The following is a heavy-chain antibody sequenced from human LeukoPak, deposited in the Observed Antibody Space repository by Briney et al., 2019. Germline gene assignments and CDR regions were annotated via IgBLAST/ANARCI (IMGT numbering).Heavy chain of an antibody. CDR3: ARDPAPYSSSYYFDY. J-gene: IGHJ4*02. CDR1: GFTFNNYA. CDR2: ISGSGGST. Sequence: PGGSLRLSCAASGFTFNNYAMSWVRQAPGKGLEWVSAISGSGGSTYYADSVKGRFTISRDNAKNSLYLQMNSLRAEDTAVYYCARDPAPYSSSYYFDYWGQGTLVTVSS. V-gene: IGHV3-23*01. D-gene: IGHD6-6*01.